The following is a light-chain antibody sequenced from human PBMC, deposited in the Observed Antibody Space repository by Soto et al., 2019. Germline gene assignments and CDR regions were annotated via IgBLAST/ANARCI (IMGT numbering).Light chain of an antibody. V-gene: IGKV3-15*01. CDR3: QQYNNWPRT. J-gene: IGKJ1*01. Sequence: EKVMTQSPSTLSVSLGERATLSCRASQSVSSNLAWYQQKPGQAPRLLIYGASTRATGIPARFSGSGSGTEFTLTISSLQSEDFAVYYCQQYNNWPRTFGQGTKVDIK. CDR1: QSVSSN. CDR2: GAS.